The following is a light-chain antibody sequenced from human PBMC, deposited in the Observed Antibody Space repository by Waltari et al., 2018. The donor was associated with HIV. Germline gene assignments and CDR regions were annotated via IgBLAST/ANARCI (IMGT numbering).Light chain of an antibody. CDR3: SSYADRNGFYVV. CDR2: EVT. J-gene: IGLJ2*01. V-gene: IGLV2-8*01. Sequence: QSALTQPPSASGSPGQSVTISCTGTNSDIGGYHYVSCYQQHPGKAPKLVISEVTKRPSGVPDRFSGSKSGTTASLTVSGLQAEDEADYYCSSYADRNGFYVVFGGGTRLTVL. CDR1: NSDIGGYHY.